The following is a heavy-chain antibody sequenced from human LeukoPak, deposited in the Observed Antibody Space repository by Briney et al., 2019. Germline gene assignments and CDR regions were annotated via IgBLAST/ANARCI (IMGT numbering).Heavy chain of an antibody. J-gene: IGHJ4*02. V-gene: IGHV3-30-3*01. CDR1: GFTFSSYA. D-gene: IGHD3-22*01. Sequence: GGSLRLSCAASGFTFSSYAMHWVRQAPGKGLEWVAVISYDGSSKYYADSVKGRFTISRDNSKNTLYLQMNSLRAEDTAVYYCAMSSLLGYYYDSSGYYPFGYWGQGTLVTVSS. CDR3: AMSSLLGYYYDSSGYYPFGY. CDR2: ISYDGSSK.